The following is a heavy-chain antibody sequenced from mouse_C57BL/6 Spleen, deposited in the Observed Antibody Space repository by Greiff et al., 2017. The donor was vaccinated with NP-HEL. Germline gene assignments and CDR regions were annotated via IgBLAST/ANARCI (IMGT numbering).Heavy chain of an antibody. Sequence: QVQLQQPGAELVKPGASVKLSCKASGYTFTSYWMQWVKQRPGQGLEWIGEIDPSDSYTNYNQKFKGKATLTVDTSSSTAYMQLSSLTSEDSVVYYCARGDYGYDRFAYWGQGTLVTVSA. J-gene: IGHJ3*01. CDR3: ARGDYGYDRFAY. V-gene: IGHV1-50*01. CDR1: GYTFTSYW. CDR2: IDPSDSYT. D-gene: IGHD2-2*01.